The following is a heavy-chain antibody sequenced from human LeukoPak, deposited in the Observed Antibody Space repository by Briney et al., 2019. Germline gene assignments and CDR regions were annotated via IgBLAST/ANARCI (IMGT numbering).Heavy chain of an antibody. Sequence: PGGSLRLSCAASGFTFSSYSMNWVRQAPGKGLEWVSSISSSSSYIYYADSVKGRFTISRDNAKNSLYLQMNSLRAEDTAVYYCARDRVVPAALPYYFDYWGQGTLVTVSS. J-gene: IGHJ4*02. D-gene: IGHD2-2*01. CDR1: GFTFSSYS. CDR3: ARDRVVPAALPYYFDY. V-gene: IGHV3-21*01. CDR2: ISSSSSYI.